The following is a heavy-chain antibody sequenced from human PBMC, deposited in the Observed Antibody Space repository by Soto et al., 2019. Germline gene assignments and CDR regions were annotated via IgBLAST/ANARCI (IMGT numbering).Heavy chain of an antibody. CDR2: INPSGGST. D-gene: IGHD3-3*01. V-gene: IGHV1-46*03. J-gene: IGHJ5*02. Sequence: ASVKVSCKASGYTFTSYYMHWVRQAPGQGLEWMGIINPSGGSTSYAQKFQGRVTMTRDTSTSTVYMELSSLRSEDTAVYYCARGHTNYDFWSGRRFDPSGQGTLVTVSS. CDR3: ARGHTNYDFWSGRRFDP. CDR1: GYTFTSYY.